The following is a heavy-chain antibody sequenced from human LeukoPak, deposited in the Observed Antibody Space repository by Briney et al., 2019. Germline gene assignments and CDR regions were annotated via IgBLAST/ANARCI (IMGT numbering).Heavy chain of an antibody. CDR1: GFTFSSYG. CDR2: IRYDGSNK. J-gene: IGHJ6*03. V-gene: IGHV3-30*02. D-gene: IGHD6-19*01. CDR3: AKGPPSSGWSMYYYYHMDV. Sequence: GGSLRLSCAASGFTFSSYGMHWVRQAPGKGLEWVAFIRYDGSNKYYADSVKGRFTISRDNSKNTLYLQMSSLRAEDTAVYYCAKGPPSSGWSMYYYYHMDVWGKGTTVTISS.